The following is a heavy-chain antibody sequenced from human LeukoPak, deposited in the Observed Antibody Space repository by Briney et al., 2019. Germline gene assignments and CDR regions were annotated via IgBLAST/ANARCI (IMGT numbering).Heavy chain of an antibody. J-gene: IGHJ4*02. D-gene: IGHD3-22*01. CDR2: ISSSGSTI. CDR3: ARDEKDYYDSSGRFDY. V-gene: IGHV3-48*03. CDR1: GFTFSSYE. Sequence: GGSLRLSCAASGFTFSSYEMNWVRQAPGKGLEWVSYISSSGSTIYYADSVKGRFTISRDNAKNSLYLQMNSLRAEDTAVYYCARDEKDYYDSSGRFDYWGQGTLVTVSS.